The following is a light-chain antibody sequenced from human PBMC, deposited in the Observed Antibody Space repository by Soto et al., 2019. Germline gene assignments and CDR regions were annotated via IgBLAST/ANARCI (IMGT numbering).Light chain of an antibody. CDR1: QSISNL. CDR3: QQYKNNSYT. CDR2: KAS. Sequence: DIQMTQSPSTLSASVGDRVTISCRASQSISNLLAWYQQKPGKAPNLLIYKASSLQGGVPSRFSGRGSGTEFTLTISSLQPDDFATYYCQQYKNNSYTFGQGTKLEI. J-gene: IGKJ2*01. V-gene: IGKV1-5*03.